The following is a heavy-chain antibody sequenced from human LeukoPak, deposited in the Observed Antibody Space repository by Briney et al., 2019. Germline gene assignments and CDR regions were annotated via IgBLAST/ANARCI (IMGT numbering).Heavy chain of an antibody. Sequence: ASVKVSCKASGYTFTSYGISWVRQAPGQGLEWMGWISAYNGNTNYAQKLQGRVTMTTDTSTSIAYMELRSLRSDDTAVYYCARDRRMTTVTTWGAFDIWGQGTMVTVSS. J-gene: IGHJ3*02. V-gene: IGHV1-18*01. CDR3: ARDRRMTTVTTWGAFDI. CDR1: GYTFTSYG. CDR2: ISAYNGNT. D-gene: IGHD4-17*01.